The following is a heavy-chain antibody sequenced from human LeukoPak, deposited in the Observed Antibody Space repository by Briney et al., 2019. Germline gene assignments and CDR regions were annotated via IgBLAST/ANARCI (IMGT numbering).Heavy chain of an antibody. D-gene: IGHD5-18*01. Sequence: PGGSLRLSCAASGFTFSSYAMSWVRQAPGKGLEWVSVISGSGAGTYYADSVKGRFTISRDDSKNTLHLQMSSLSAEDTAIYYCAKGVDTTMAASLASWGQGTLVTVSS. J-gene: IGHJ5*02. CDR3: AKGVDTTMAASLAS. V-gene: IGHV3-23*01. CDR1: GFTFSSYA. CDR2: ISGSGAGT.